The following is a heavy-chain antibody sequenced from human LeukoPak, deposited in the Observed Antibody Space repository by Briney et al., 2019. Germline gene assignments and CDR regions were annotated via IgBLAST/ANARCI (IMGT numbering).Heavy chain of an antibody. CDR3: AKDGTSYYYIYY. Sequence: PGGSLRLSCAASGFTFNNYAMSWVRQAPGKGLEWVSTLGAYGDDTYYADSVKGRFTVSRDDSKNTLYLQMNSLRGDDTAVYYCAKDGTSYYYIYYWGQGTLVTVSS. CDR2: LGAYGDDT. D-gene: IGHD2/OR15-2a*01. J-gene: IGHJ4*02. V-gene: IGHV3-23*01. CDR1: GFTFNNYA.